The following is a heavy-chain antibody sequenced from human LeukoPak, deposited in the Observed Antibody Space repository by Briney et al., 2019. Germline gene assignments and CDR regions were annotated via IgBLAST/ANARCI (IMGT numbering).Heavy chain of an antibody. D-gene: IGHD1-26*01. CDR2: ISSSSYI. CDR3: ARESTSLYSGSFA. V-gene: IGHV3-21*01. Sequence: GGSLRLSCAASGFTFSSYSMNWVRQAPGKGLEWVSSISSSSYIYYADSVKGRFAISRDNAKNSLYLQMNSLRAEDTAVYYCARESTSLYSGSFAWGQGTLVTVSS. J-gene: IGHJ5*02. CDR1: GFTFSSYS.